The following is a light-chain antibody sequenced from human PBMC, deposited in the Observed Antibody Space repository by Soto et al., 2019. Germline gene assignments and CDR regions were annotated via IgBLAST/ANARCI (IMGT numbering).Light chain of an antibody. Sequence: QSALTQPRSVSGSPGQSVTLSCTGTSSDVGGYHYVSWYQHHPGKAPKIIIYDVNKRPSGVPDRFSGSKSGNTASLTISGLQTEDEAYYYCCSYAGSYTFVFGGGTKLTVL. V-gene: IGLV2-11*01. J-gene: IGLJ2*01. CDR1: SSDVGGYHY. CDR3: CSYAGSYTFV. CDR2: DVN.